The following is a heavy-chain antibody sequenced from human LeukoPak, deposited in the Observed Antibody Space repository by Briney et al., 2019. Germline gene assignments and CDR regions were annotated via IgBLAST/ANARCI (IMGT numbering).Heavy chain of an antibody. CDR2: IKQDGSEK. Sequence: GGSLRLSCAASGFTVSSNYMSWVRQAPGKGLEWVANIKQDGSEKYYVDSVKGRFTISRDNAKNSLYLQMNSLRAEDTAVYYCARDRLVPGTLWGQGTLVTVSS. D-gene: IGHD3-16*01. V-gene: IGHV3-7*01. CDR3: ARDRLVPGTL. J-gene: IGHJ4*02. CDR1: GFTVSSNY.